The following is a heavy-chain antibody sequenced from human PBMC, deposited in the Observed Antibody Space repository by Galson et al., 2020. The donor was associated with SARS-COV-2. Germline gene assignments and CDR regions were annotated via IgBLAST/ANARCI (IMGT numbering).Heavy chain of an antibody. CDR2: IYYSGST. D-gene: IGHD1-26*01. CDR3: ARHLGGSTKRLDY. V-gene: IGHV4-39*01. J-gene: IGHJ4*02. CDR1: GGSISSSSYY. Sequence: SEPLSLTCTVSGGSISSSSYYWGWIRQPPGKGLEWIGSIYYSGSTYYNPSLKSRATISVDTSKNQFSLKLSSVTAADTAVYYCARHLGGSTKRLDYWGQGTLVTVSS.